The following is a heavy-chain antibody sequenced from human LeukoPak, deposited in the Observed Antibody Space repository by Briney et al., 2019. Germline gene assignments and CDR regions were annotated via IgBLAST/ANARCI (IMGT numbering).Heavy chain of an antibody. J-gene: IGHJ3*02. CDR1: GFTFNTYG. CDR2: IRYDGTSK. CDR3: AKYGNTFDM. Sequence: GGSLRLSCAASGFTFNTYGVHWVRQAPGKGLKWVSFIRYDGTSKFYADSVKGRFTISRDNSKNTLYLQMNSLRVADTAVYYCAKYGNTFDMWGQGTMVTVSS. V-gene: IGHV3-30*02. D-gene: IGHD2/OR15-2a*01.